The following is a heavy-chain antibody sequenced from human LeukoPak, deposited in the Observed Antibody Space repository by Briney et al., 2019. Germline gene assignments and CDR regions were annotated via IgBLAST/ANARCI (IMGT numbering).Heavy chain of an antibody. V-gene: IGHV3-21*01. CDR1: GFTVSSNY. D-gene: IGHD1-26*01. Sequence: GSLRLSCAASGFTVSSNYMSWVRQAPGKGLEWVSSISSSSSYIYYADSVKGRFTISRDNAKNSLYLQMNSLRAEDTAVYYCARDREVVGHWGQGTLVTVSS. CDR2: ISSSSSYI. CDR3: ARDREVVGH. J-gene: IGHJ1*01.